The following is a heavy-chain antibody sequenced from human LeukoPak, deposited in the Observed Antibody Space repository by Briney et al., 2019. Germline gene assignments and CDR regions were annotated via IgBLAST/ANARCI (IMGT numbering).Heavy chain of an antibody. D-gene: IGHD4-17*01. Sequence: SGGSLRLSCAASGFTFSSYGMPWVRQAPGKGLEWVAFIRYDGSNKYYADSVKGRFTISRDNSKNTLYLQMNSPRAEDTAVYYCAIRGKTTVTTWFDYWGQGTLVTVSS. CDR3: AIRGKTTVTTWFDY. CDR1: GFTFSSYG. CDR2: IRYDGSNK. V-gene: IGHV3-30*02. J-gene: IGHJ4*02.